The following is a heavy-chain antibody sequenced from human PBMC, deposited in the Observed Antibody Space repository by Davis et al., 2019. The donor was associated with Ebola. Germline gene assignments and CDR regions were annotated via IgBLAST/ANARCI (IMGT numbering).Heavy chain of an antibody. J-gene: IGHJ4*02. CDR3: ARAQGPLYYDY. CDR1: GFTFNTYA. CDR2: IWFDGRTS. V-gene: IGHV3-33*08. Sequence: GESLKISCAASGFTFNTYAMHWVRQAPGKGLEWVAVIWFDGRTSYYLDSVKGRFTISRDNSRNTLYLQMDSLRAEDTALYYCARAQGPLYYDYWGQGTLVTVSS.